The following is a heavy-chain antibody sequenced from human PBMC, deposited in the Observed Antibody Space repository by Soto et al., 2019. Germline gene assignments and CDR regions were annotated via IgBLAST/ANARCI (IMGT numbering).Heavy chain of an antibody. CDR1: GFTFSSYG. J-gene: IGHJ5*02. CDR3: ASWRVQGFDP. D-gene: IGHD1-1*01. Sequence: QVQLVESGGGVVQPGRSLRLSCAASGFTFSSYGMHWVRQAPGKGLEWVAVIWYDGSNKYYADSVKGRFTISRDNSKNTLKLQMNSLGDEDTAVYYCASWRVQGFDPWGQGTLVTVSS. CDR2: IWYDGSNK. V-gene: IGHV3-33*01.